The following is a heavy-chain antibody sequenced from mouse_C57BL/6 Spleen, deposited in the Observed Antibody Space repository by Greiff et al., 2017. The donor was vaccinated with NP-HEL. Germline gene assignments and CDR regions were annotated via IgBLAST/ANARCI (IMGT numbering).Heavy chain of an antibody. CDR2: INPNNGGT. CDR1: GYTFTDYY. D-gene: IGHD2-4*01. Sequence: VQLQQSEPELVKPGASVKISCKASGYTFTDYYMNWVKQSHGKSLEWIGDINPNNGGTSYNQKFKGKATLTVDKSSSTAYMELRSLTSEDSAVYYCARPYDYDGSWFAYWGQGTLVTVSA. J-gene: IGHJ3*01. CDR3: ARPYDYDGSWFAY. V-gene: IGHV1-26*01.